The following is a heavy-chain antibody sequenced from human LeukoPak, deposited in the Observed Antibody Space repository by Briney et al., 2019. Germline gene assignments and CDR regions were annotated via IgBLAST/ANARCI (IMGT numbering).Heavy chain of an antibody. CDR3: AREAGGCSSTSCHGQN. D-gene: IGHD2-2*01. CDR1: GATLSSYA. V-gene: IGHV1-69*01. CDR2: IIPIFGTA. Sequence: VASGKASCKASGATLSSYAISWVRHAPGQGLEWMGWIIPIFGTANYAQKFQGRVTITADESTSTAYMEMSSLRSEDTAVYYCAREAGGCSSTSCHGQNWGQGTLVTVSS. J-gene: IGHJ4*02.